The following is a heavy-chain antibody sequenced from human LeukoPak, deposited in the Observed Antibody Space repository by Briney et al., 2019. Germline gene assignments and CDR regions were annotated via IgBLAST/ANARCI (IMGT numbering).Heavy chain of an antibody. Sequence: SETLSLTCTVPGGSISSYYWSWIRQPPGKGLGWIGYIYYSGSTNYNPSLKSRVTISVDTSKNQFSLKLSSVTAADTAVYYCARTQLYYYDSSGYLSYFDYWGQGTLVTVSS. CDR2: IYYSGST. D-gene: IGHD3-22*01. CDR3: ARTQLYYYDSSGYLSYFDY. J-gene: IGHJ4*02. V-gene: IGHV4-59*01. CDR1: GGSISSYY.